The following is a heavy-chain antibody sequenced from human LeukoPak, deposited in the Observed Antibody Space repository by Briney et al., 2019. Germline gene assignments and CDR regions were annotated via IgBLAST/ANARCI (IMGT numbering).Heavy chain of an antibody. CDR1: GGTFSSYA. J-gene: IGHJ6*03. CDR2: IIPIFGTA. Sequence: SVKVSCKASGGTFSSYAISWVRQAPGQGLEWMGGIIPIFGTANYAQKFQGRVTITTDESTSTAYMELSSLRSEDTAVYYCARSEDIVVVPAAILGDYYYYYMDVWGKGTTVTVSS. D-gene: IGHD2-2*02. V-gene: IGHV1-69*05. CDR3: ARSEDIVVVPAAILGDYYYYYMDV.